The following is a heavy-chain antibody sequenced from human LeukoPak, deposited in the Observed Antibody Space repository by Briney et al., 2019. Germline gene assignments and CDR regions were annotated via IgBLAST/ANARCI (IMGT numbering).Heavy chain of an antibody. Sequence: PSETLSLTCAVYGGSFSGYYWGWIRQHPGKGLEWIGYIFYSGSTYYNPSLKSRVTISVDTSKNQFSLKLSSVTAADTAVYYCARDRGAAGSYLVGYWFDPWGQGTLVTVSS. D-gene: IGHD6-13*01. CDR2: IFYSGST. V-gene: IGHV4-31*11. J-gene: IGHJ5*02. CDR3: ARDRGAAGSYLVGYWFDP. CDR1: GGSFSGYY.